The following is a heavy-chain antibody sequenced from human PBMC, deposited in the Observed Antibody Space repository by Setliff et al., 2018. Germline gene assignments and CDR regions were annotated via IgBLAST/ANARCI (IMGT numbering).Heavy chain of an antibody. CDR3: AHSTTFDLHHDY. Sequence: PSETLSLTCTVPGGSISSYYWSWIRQPPGKGLEWIGYIYTSGSTNYNPSLKSRVTISVDTSKNQFSLKLFSVTAADTAVYYCAHSTTFDLHHDYWGQGALVTVSS. V-gene: IGHV4-4*08. D-gene: IGHD3-9*01. J-gene: IGHJ4*02. CDR1: GGSISSYY. CDR2: IYTSGST.